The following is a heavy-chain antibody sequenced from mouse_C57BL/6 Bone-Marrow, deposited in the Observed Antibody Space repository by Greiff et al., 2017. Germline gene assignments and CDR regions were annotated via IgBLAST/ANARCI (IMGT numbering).Heavy chain of an antibody. Sequence: VQLKESGAELVRPGASVKLSCTASGFNIKDDYMHWVKQRPEQGLEWIGWIDPENGDTEYASKFQGKATITADTSSNTAYLQLSSLTSEDTAVYYCTTEEDYDGIAYWGQGTLVTVSA. CDR3: TTEEDYDGIAY. D-gene: IGHD2-4*01. V-gene: IGHV14-4*01. J-gene: IGHJ3*01. CDR2: IDPENGDT. CDR1: GFNIKDDY.